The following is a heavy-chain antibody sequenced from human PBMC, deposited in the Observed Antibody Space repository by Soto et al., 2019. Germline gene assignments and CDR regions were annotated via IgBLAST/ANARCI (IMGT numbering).Heavy chain of an antibody. CDR3: ARERGWSYADV. V-gene: IGHV4-39*01. Sequence: QLQLQESGPGLVKPSETLSLICSVSGDSISSSNYYWGWIRQPPGKGLEWIGSIYYSGSTYYNPSLKSRVTISEDTSKNQFSLRLSSVTAADTAVYYCARERGWSYADVWGQGTTVTVSS. D-gene: IGHD3-16*01. CDR1: GDSISSSNYY. CDR2: IYYSGST. J-gene: IGHJ6*02.